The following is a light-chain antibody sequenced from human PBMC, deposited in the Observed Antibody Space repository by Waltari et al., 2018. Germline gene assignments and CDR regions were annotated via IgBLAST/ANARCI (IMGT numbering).Light chain of an antibody. CDR1: QSVSSSY. J-gene: IGKJ1*01. CDR3: QQYGSLWT. CDR2: GAS. V-gene: IGKV3-20*01. Sequence: EIVLTQSPGTLSLSPGERATLSCRASQSVSSSYFAWYQQTPGQAPRLLIYGASSRATGIPDRFSGSGSGTDFTLTISRLEPEDFAVYYCQQYGSLWTFGQGTKVEIK.